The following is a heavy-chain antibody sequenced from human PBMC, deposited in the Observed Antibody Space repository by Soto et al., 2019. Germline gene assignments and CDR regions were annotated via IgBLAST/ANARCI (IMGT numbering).Heavy chain of an antibody. CDR3: AFSSCSCDPINLLAL. J-gene: IGHJ5*02. D-gene: IGHD6-13*01. CDR2: IYYSGST. Sequence: SETLSLTCTVSGGSISRSRYYWGWIRQPPGKGLEWIGSIYYSGSTYYNPSLKSRVTISVDTSKNQFSLKLSSVTAADTAVYYCAFSSCSCDPINLLALWGRGSLVTVSS. CDR1: GGSISRSRYY. V-gene: IGHV4-39*01.